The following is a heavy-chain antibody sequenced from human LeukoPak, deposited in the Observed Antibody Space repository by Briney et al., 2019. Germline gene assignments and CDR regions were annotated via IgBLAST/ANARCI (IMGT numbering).Heavy chain of an antibody. J-gene: IGHJ4*02. Sequence: GGSLRLSCAASGFTFSSYWMHWVRQAPGKGLVWVSCISSDGSSTNYADSVKGRFTISRDNVKNTLYLQMNSLRVEDTAVYYCALGGCSSTSCYTVFGYWGQGTLVTVSS. CDR3: ALGGCSSTSCYTVFGY. D-gene: IGHD2-2*01. CDR1: GFTFSSYW. CDR2: ISSDGSST. V-gene: IGHV3-74*01.